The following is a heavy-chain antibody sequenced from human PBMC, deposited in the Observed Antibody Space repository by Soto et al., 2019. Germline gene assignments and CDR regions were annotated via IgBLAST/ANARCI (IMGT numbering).Heavy chain of an antibody. Sequence: EVQVVESGGDLVQPGRSLRLSCAASGFTFDDYAMHWVRQAPGKGLEWVSGVSCNSHTIGYADSVKGRFTISRDNAKKSLYLQMNDLRAEDTDLYYCAKDASYDFWSKPIDYWGPGTLGTVSS. CDR3: AKDASYDFWSKPIDY. V-gene: IGHV3-9*01. CDR1: GFTFDDYA. CDR2: VSCNSHTI. J-gene: IGHJ4*02. D-gene: IGHD3-3*01.